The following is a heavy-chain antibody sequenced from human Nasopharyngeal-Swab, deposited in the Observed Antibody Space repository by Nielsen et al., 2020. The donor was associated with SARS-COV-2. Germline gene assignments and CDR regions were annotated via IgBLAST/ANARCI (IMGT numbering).Heavy chain of an antibody. J-gene: IGHJ4*02. CDR1: GFTFSSYW. D-gene: IGHD2-21*02. CDR3: AREKRVVVTAGGFDY. V-gene: IGHV4-34*01. Sequence: ESLKISCAASGFTFSSYWMHWIRQPPGKGLEWIGEINHSGSTNYNPSLKSRVTISVDTSKNQFSLKLSSVTAADTAVYYCAREKRVVVTAGGFDYWGQGTLVTVSS. CDR2: INHSGST.